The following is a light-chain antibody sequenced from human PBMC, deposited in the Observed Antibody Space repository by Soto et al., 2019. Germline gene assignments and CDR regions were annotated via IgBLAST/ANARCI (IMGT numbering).Light chain of an antibody. J-gene: IGLJ2*01. CDR2: EVT. CDR1: SSDVGGYNF. V-gene: IGLV2-14*01. Sequence: QSALTQPASVSGSPGQSITISCTGTSSDVGGYNFVSWYQQHPGKAPNLMIYEVTDRPSGVSNRFSGSKSGSTASLTISGLQAEDEADYYCSSYTSRNTLAFGGGTKLT. CDR3: SSYTSRNTLA.